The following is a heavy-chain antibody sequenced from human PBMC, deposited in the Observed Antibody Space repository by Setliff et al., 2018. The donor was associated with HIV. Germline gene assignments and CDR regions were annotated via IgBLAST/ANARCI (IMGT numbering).Heavy chain of an antibody. Sequence: TSETLSLTCTISGVYISNYHWGWIRQPPGGGLEWIGSIHTTGSPKNNPSLQSRVSISIDMAKSLFSLELSSVTAADTAVYYCARLLEGPDYSSDFRYFDWFPDVWGQGTLVTVSS. CDR1: GVYISNYH. D-gene: IGHD3-9*01. V-gene: IGHV4-4*08. CDR3: ARLLEGPDYSSDFRYFDWFPDV. J-gene: IGHJ4*02. CDR2: IHTTGSP.